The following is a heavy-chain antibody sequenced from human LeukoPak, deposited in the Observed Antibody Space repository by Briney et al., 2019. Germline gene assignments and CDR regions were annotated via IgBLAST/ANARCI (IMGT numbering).Heavy chain of an antibody. CDR1: GFTFSSYW. V-gene: IGHV3-7*01. CDR2: IKQDGSEK. D-gene: IGHD1-7*01. CDR3: ASPITGTTLAFDY. J-gene: IGHJ4*02. Sequence: GGSLRLSCAASGFTFSSYWMSWVRQAPGKGLEWVANIKQDGSEKYYVDSVKGRFIISRDNAKNSLYLQMNSLRAEDTAVYYCASPITGTTLAFDYWGQGTLVTVSS.